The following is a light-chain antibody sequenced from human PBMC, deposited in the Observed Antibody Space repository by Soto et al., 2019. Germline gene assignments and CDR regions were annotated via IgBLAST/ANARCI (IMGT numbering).Light chain of an antibody. CDR3: QKLNGFSRT. CDR2: DAS. CDR1: QSISSW. Sequence: DIQMTQSPSTLSASVGDRVTITCRASQSISSWLAWYQQKPGKAPKLLIYDASSLESGVPSRFSGSGSGTKFTPTIRSLQPDDFATFYCQKLNGFSRTFGQGTRVDIK. J-gene: IGKJ1*01. V-gene: IGKV1-5*01.